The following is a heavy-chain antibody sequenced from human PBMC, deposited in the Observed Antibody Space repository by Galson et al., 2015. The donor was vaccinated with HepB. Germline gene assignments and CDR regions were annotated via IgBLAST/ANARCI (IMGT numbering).Heavy chain of an antibody. J-gene: IGHJ4*02. CDR2: ISAYDGKT. Sequence: SVKVSCKASGYIFSSYGISWVRQAPEQGLEWMGWISAYDGKTNYAQKVQGRVTMTTDTPTTTAYMELRSLRTDDTAMYYCARDGGFDYIWGGYHKEGCDYWGQGSLVTVSS. CDR1: GYIFSSYG. V-gene: IGHV1-18*01. CDR3: ARDGGFDYIWGGYHKEGCDY. D-gene: IGHD3-16*02.